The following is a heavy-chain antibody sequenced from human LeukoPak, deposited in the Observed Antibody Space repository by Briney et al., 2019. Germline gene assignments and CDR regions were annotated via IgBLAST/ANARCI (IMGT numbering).Heavy chain of an antibody. Sequence: GESLKISCKGSGYTFTSYWIGWVRQMPGKGLEWMGIIYPGDSDTRYRPSSQGQVTISADKSISTAYLQWSSLKASDTAMYYCALYFDTYYFDYWGQGTLVTVSS. CDR2: IYPGDSDT. V-gene: IGHV5-51*01. J-gene: IGHJ4*02. CDR3: ALYFDTYYFDY. CDR1: GYTFTSYW. D-gene: IGHD2-2*02.